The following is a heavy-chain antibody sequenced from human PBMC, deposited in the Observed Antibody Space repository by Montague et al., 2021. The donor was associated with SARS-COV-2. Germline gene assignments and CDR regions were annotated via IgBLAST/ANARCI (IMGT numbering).Heavy chain of an antibody. CDR3: AGGFDY. CDR1: GGSISSYY. V-gene: IGHV4-59*01. Sequence: SETLSLTCTVSGGSISSYYWSWIRQPPGKGLERMGFIYYSGSTNYNPSLKSRVTMSVDTSKNQSSLKLSSVTAADTAGYYCAGGFDYWGQGTLVTVSS. CDR2: IYYSGST. D-gene: IGHD2-15*01. J-gene: IGHJ4*02.